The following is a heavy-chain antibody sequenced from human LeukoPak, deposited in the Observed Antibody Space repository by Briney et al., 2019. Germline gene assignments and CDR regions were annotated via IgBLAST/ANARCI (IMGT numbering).Heavy chain of an antibody. CDR2: IKQDGSEK. Sequence: GGSLRLSCAASGFTFSNYWMSWVRQAPGKGLEWVANIKQDGSEKYYVDPVKGRFTISRDNAKNSLYLQMNSLRAEDTAVYYCARDLEASGAFDIWGQGTMVTVSS. J-gene: IGHJ3*02. CDR3: ARDLEASGAFDI. CDR1: GFTFSNYW. V-gene: IGHV3-7*01.